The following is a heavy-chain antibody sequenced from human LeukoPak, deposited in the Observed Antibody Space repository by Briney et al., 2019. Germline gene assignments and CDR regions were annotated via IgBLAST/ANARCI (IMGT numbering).Heavy chain of an antibody. D-gene: IGHD3-10*01. V-gene: IGHV3-30*19. Sequence: GASLRLSCTASEFTFSAYGMHWVRQAPGKGLEWVAVVSYDGSNKNYADSVKGRFTISRDNSKNTLYLQMNSLRAEDTAVYYRARDIKGGVIYYYGMDVWGQGTTVTVSS. CDR2: VSYDGSNK. CDR3: ARDIKGGVIYYYGMDV. CDR1: EFTFSAYG. J-gene: IGHJ6*02.